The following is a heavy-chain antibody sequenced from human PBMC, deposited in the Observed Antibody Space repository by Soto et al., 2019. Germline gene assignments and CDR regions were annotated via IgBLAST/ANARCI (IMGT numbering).Heavy chain of an antibody. D-gene: IGHD3-3*01. CDR1: GFTVSSNY. CDR2: IYSGGST. V-gene: IGHV3-53*02. Sequence: EVQLVETGGGLIQPGGSLRLSCAASGFTVSSNYMSWVRQAPGKGLEWVSVIYSGGSTYYADSVKGRFTISRDNSKNTRYLQMNSLRAEDTAVYYCARVSPSFWSGPVGYFDLWGRGTLVTVSS. CDR3: ARVSPSFWSGPVGYFDL. J-gene: IGHJ2*01.